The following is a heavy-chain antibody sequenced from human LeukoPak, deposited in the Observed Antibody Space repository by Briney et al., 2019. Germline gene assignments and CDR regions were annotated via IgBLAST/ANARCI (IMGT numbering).Heavy chain of an antibody. Sequence: ASVRVSCKASGYTFTSYGISWVRQAPGQGLEWMGWISAYNGNTNYAQKLQGRVTMTTDTSMSTAYMELRSLRSDDTAVYYCARDVEYCSSTSCPRIDYCGQGTLVTVSS. CDR1: GYTFTSYG. CDR3: ARDVEYCSSTSCPRIDY. J-gene: IGHJ4*02. V-gene: IGHV1-18*01. CDR2: ISAYNGNT. D-gene: IGHD2-2*01.